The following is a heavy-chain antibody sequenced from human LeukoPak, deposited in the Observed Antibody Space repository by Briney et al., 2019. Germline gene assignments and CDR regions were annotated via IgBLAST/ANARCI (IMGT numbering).Heavy chain of an antibody. V-gene: IGHV4-38-2*02. Sequence: PSETLSLTCTVSGYSISSGYYWGWIRQPPGKGLEWIGNIYHSGSTYYNPSLKSRVTISVDTSKNQFSLNLSSVTAADTAVYYCARVRCSGGSCPYYYYYYYMDVWGKGTTVTVSS. J-gene: IGHJ6*03. CDR3: ARVRCSGGSCPYYYYYYYMDV. D-gene: IGHD2-15*01. CDR2: IYHSGST. CDR1: GYSISSGYY.